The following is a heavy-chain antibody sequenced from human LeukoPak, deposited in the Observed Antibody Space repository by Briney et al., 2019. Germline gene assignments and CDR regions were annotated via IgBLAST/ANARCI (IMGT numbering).Heavy chain of an antibody. J-gene: IGHJ4*02. CDR2: ISAYNGNT. CDR3: ARGGPRGELTRPRSYFDY. Sequence: GASVKVSCKASGYTFTSYGISWVRQAPGQGLEWMGWISAYNGNTNYAQKLQGRVTMTTDTSTSTAYMELRSLRSDDTAVYYCARGGPRGELTRPRSYFDYWGQGTLVTVSS. V-gene: IGHV1-18*01. D-gene: IGHD1-26*01. CDR1: GYTFTSYG.